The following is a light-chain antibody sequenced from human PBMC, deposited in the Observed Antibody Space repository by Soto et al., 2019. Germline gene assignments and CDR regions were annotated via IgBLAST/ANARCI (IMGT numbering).Light chain of an antibody. CDR1: SSDVGNYNL. V-gene: IGLV2-23*01. J-gene: IGLJ3*02. Sequence: QSALTQPASVSGSPGQSITISCTGTSSDVGNYNLVSWYQHHPGKAPKMMLYEDTKRPSGVSDRFSGSKSGDTASLTISGLQAEDEADYFCCSWVGSSAHWVFGGGTKLTVL. CDR2: EDT. CDR3: CSWVGSSAHWV.